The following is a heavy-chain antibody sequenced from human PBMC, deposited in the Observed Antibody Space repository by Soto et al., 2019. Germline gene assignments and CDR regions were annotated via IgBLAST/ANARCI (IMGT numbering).Heavy chain of an antibody. J-gene: IGHJ4*02. CDR1: GFTVSSNY. CDR3: ESNYDFWSGYSEHY. CDR2: IYSGGST. D-gene: IGHD3-3*01. Sequence: GGSLRLSSAASGFTVSSNYMSWVRQAPGKGLEWVSVIYSGGSTYYADSVKGRFTISRDNSKNTLYLQMNSLRAEDTAVYYCESNYDFWSGYSEHYWGQGTLVTVSS. V-gene: IGHV3-66*01.